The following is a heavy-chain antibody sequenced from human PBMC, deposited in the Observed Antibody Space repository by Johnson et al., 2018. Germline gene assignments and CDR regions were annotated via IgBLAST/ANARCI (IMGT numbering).Heavy chain of an antibody. D-gene: IGHD3-16*01. J-gene: IGHJ3*02. CDR1: GFTFSAYG. Sequence: QVQLVQSGGGVVQPGRSLRLSCAASGFTFSAYGMHWVRQAPAKGLEWVAVISYDGSNKYYADSVKGRFTISRDNSKNTLYLQMNSLRAEDPAVYYCARDQSPVLGAYGSDAFDIWGQGTMVTVSS. CDR2: ISYDGSNK. CDR3: ARDQSPVLGAYGSDAFDI. V-gene: IGHV3-30*03.